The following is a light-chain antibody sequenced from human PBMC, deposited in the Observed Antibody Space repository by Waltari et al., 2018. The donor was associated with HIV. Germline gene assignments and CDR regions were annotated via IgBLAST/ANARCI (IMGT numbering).Light chain of an antibody. J-gene: IGLJ2*01. CDR1: SSTIGAGYD. Sequence: QSVLTQPPSVSGAPGQRVTISCTGSSSTIGAGYDVHWYQQLPGTAPKLLIYGNTNRPSGVPDRFSGSKSGTSPSLAITGLQAEDEADYYCQSYDSSLTGSVFGGGTKLTVL. CDR2: GNT. V-gene: IGLV1-40*01. CDR3: QSYDSSLTGSV.